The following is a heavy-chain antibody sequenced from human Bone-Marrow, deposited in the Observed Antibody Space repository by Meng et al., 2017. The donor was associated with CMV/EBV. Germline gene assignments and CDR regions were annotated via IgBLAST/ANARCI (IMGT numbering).Heavy chain of an antibody. D-gene: IGHD3-16*01. CDR3: ARDGGSYFDY. Sequence: KVSCKAYGYTFITYAMHWVRQDPGQRLEWMGWINAGNGNTKYSQKFQGRVTITRDTSASTAYMELSSLRSEDTAVYYCARDGGSYFDYWGQGTLVTVSS. V-gene: IGHV1-3*01. J-gene: IGHJ4*02. CDR2: INAGNGNT. CDR1: GYTFITYA.